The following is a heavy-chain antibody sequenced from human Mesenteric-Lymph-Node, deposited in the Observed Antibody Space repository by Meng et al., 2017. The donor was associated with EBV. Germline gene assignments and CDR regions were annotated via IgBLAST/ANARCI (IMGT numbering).Heavy chain of an antibody. D-gene: IGHD4-17*01. Sequence: QLVQSGSELKKPGASVKVSCKASGYIFSDYAVNWVRQAPGQGLESMGWINTNTGNPTYAQGFTGRFVFSLDTSVSTAYLQISSLKSEDTAVYYCARAAGDDYGDYFDYWGRGTLVTVSS. V-gene: IGHV7-4-1*02. CDR1: GYIFSDYA. CDR3: ARAAGDDYGDYFDY. J-gene: IGHJ4*02. CDR2: INTNTGNP.